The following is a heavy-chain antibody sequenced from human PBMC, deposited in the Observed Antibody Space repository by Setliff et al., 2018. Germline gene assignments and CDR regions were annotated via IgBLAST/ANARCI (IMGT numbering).Heavy chain of an antibody. CDR2: IRFDGTNK. Sequence: PGESLKISCAASGFAFSSYGMHWVRQAPGKGLEWVAFIRFDGTNKYYADSVKGRFTISRDNSKNTLYLQVNTLRPEDTAVCYCVKWDSKYVSGSHYMDVWGKRTTVTVSS. D-gene: IGHD3-16*01. CDR3: VKWDSKYVSGSHYMDV. J-gene: IGHJ6*03. V-gene: IGHV3-30*02. CDR1: GFAFSSYG.